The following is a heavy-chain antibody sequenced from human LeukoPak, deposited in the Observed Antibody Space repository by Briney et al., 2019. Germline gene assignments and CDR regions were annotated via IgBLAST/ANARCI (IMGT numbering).Heavy chain of an antibody. V-gene: IGHV4-39*01. D-gene: IGHD3-10*01. J-gene: IGHJ4*02. Sequence: PSETLSLTCTVSGGSISSSSYYWGWIRQPPGKGLEGIGSIYYSGSTYYNPSLKSRVTISVDTSKNQFSLKLSSVTASDTAVYYCARQGWFGELLSPLDYWGQGTLVTVSS. CDR2: IYYSGST. CDR1: GGSISSSSYY. CDR3: ARQGWFGELLSPLDY.